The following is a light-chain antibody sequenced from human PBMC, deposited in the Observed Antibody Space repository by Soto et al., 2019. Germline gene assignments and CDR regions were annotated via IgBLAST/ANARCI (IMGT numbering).Light chain of an antibody. Sequence: QSVLTQPPSASGTPGQRVTISCSGSSSNIGSNSVYWYQQLPGTAPRLLIYNNNQRPSGVPDRFSGSKSGTSASLAISGLRSEDEANYYCAAWDDSLSGPVVFGGGTKRTVL. CDR2: NNN. J-gene: IGLJ2*01. V-gene: IGLV1-47*02. CDR3: AAWDDSLSGPVV. CDR1: SSNIGSNS.